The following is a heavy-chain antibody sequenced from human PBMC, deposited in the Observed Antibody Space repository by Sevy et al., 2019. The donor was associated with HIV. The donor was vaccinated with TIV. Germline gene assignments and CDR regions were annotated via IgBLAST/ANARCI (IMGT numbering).Heavy chain of an antibody. J-gene: IGHJ3*02. CDR1: GFTFNMYV. CDR3: ASEHNWDDAFDI. D-gene: IGHD1-1*01. CDR2: IWYDGSIK. Sequence: GGSLRLSCAASGFTFNMYVMHWVRQAPGKGLEWVGQIWYDGSIKKYADSVKGRFTISRDNSKSTLYLQMNSLRGEDTAVYFCASEHNWDDAFDIWGQGSMVTVSS. V-gene: IGHV3-33*08.